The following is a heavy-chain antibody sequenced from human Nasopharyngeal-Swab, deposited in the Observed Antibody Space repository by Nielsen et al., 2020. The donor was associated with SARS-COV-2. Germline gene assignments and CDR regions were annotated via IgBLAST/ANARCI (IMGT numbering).Heavy chain of an antibody. CDR1: GGSFSGYY. CDR3: ARTDIVVVPAATTPRKDGMDV. V-gene: IGHV4-34*01. CDR2: INHSGST. J-gene: IGHJ6*02. D-gene: IGHD2-2*01. Sequence: SETLSLTCAVYGGSFSGYYWSWIRQPPGKGLEWIGEINHSGSTNYNPSLKSRVTISVDTSKNQFSLKLSSVTAADTAVYYCARTDIVVVPAATTPRKDGMDVWGQGTTVTVSS.